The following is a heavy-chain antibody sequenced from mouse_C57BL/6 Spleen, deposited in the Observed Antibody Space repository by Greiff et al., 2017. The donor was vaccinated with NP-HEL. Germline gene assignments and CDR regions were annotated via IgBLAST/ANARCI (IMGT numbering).Heavy chain of an antibody. Sequence: EVQLQQSGPELVKPGASVKIPCKASGYTFTDYNMDWVKQSHGKSLEWIGDINPNNGGTNYNQKFKGKATLTVDKSSSTAYMELRSLTSEDTAVYYSARKSGSGEFAYWGQGTLVTVSA. V-gene: IGHV1-18*01. D-gene: IGHD1-1*01. J-gene: IGHJ3*01. CDR1: GYTFTDYN. CDR3: ARKSGSGEFAY. CDR2: INPNNGGT.